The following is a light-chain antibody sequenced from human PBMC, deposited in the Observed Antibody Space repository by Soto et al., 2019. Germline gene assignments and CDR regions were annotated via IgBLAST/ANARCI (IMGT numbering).Light chain of an antibody. Sequence: DFQVTQSPSTLSASVGDRVTITCRTSQSISGMLAWYQQKPGKAPRSLIYQASSLESGVPSRFSGSGSGTEFTLTISSLQPDDFSTYYCQPYKRYATFGQGTKVEI. V-gene: IGKV1-5*03. CDR2: QAS. J-gene: IGKJ1*01. CDR3: QPYKRYAT. CDR1: QSISGM.